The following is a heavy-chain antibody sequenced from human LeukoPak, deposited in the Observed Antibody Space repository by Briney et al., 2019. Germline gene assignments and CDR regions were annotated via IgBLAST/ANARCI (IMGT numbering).Heavy chain of an antibody. Sequence: GASVKVSCKTSGYPFTTWGINWVRQAAGQGLEWMGWVHPNGGNPANAQKFQGRVTMTRDTSISTAYMELSGLTSDDTAVYFCARGPRNDPWGQGTLVTVSS. CDR3: ARGPRNDP. CDR1: GYPFTTWG. V-gene: IGHV1-8*01. CDR2: VHPNGGNP. D-gene: IGHD1-14*01. J-gene: IGHJ5*02.